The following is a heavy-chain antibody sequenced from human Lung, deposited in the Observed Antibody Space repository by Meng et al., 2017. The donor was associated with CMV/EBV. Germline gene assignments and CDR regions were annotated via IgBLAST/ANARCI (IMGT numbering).Heavy chain of an antibody. CDR3: AREGLVGDLRYFDL. D-gene: IGHD3-16*01. Sequence: VQSSQSWRWGRKTGAAEDASCQVSAYTFTAFHLHCVREAPGQGGGWMGWLNPKGWGANYATKFQGRVTMTRDTSISTAYMELSRLRSDDTAVYYCAREGLVGDLRYFDLWGRGTLVTVSS. J-gene: IGHJ2*01. CDR1: AYTFTAFH. V-gene: IGHV1-2*02. CDR2: LNPKGWGA.